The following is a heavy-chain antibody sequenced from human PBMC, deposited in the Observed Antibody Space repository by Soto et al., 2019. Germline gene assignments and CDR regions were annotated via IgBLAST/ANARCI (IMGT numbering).Heavy chain of an antibody. V-gene: IGHV4-31*03. CDR1: GGSISSGGYY. CDR2: IYYSGST. Sequence: SETLSLTCTVSGGSISSGGYYWSWISQHPGKGLEWIGYIYYSGSTYYNPSLQSRVTMSVDRSRNQFSLKLNSVTAADTAVYYCARVRREYDNSGPVDYWGQGTLVTVSS. D-gene: IGHD3-22*01. J-gene: IGHJ4*02. CDR3: ARVRREYDNSGPVDY.